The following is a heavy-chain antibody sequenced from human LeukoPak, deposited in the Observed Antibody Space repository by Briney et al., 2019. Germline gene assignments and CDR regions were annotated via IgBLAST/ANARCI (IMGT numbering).Heavy chain of an antibody. J-gene: IGHJ6*03. CDR2: IYTSGST. Sequence: PSETLSLTCTVSGGSISSYYWSWLRQPPGKGLEWIGYIYTSGSTNYNPSLKSRVTISVDTSKNQFSLKLSSVTAADTAVYYCARCRWGSSSFRYYYYYMDVWGKGTTVTVSS. V-gene: IGHV4-4*09. D-gene: IGHD6-6*01. CDR3: ARCRWGSSSFRYYYYYMDV. CDR1: GGSISSYY.